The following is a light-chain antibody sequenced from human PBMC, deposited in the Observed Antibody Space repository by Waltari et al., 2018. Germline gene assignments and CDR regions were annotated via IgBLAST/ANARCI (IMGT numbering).Light chain of an antibody. CDR2: DTT. CDR1: TGPVTSGHF. V-gene: IGLV7-46*01. J-gene: IGLJ3*02. CDR3: LLFYSGARV. Sequence: QAVVTQEPSLTVSPGGTVTLTCGPSTGPVTSGHFPYWFQQKPGQAPRTVIYDTTNRHSWTPARFSGSFLGGKAALTLSGAQPEDEAEYYCLLFYSGARVFGGGTKLTVL.